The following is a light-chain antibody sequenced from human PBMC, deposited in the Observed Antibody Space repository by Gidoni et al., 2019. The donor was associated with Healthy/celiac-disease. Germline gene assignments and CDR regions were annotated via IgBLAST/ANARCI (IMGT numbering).Light chain of an antibody. J-gene: IGKJ2*01. CDR1: QSVSSN. V-gene: IGKV3-15*01. CDR3: QQYNNWPPYT. Sequence: EIVMTQSPATLSVSPGERATFSCRASQSVSSNLAWYQQKPGQAPRLLIYGASTRATGIPARFSGSVSGTEFTLTISSLQSEDFAVYYCQQYNNWPPYTFGQGTKLEIK. CDR2: GAS.